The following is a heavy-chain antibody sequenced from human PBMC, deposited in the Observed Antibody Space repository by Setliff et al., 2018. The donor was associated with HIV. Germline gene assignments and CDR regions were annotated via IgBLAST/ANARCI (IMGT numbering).Heavy chain of an antibody. CDR3: AKDKGGYNWNYFDY. Sequence: QSGGSLRLSCAASGFTFTTYGMHWVRQAPGKGLEWVARVHYNGNDKFYVDSVKGRFTISRDNSENTLYLQMDGLRAEDTAVYYCAKDKGGYNWNYFDYWGPETQVTVSS. V-gene: IGHV3-30*02. J-gene: IGHJ4*02. CDR2: VHYNGNDK. D-gene: IGHD1-20*01. CDR1: GFTFTTYG.